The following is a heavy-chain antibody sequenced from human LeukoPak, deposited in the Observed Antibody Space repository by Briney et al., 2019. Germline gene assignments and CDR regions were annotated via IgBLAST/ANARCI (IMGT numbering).Heavy chain of an antibody. CDR3: AKDIGYCSGDSCPYFDH. CDR2: ISGSGGNT. D-gene: IGHD2-15*01. CDR1: GFAFSSYA. Sequence: GGSLRLSCAASGFAFSSYAMFWVRQAPGKGLEWVSGISGSGGNTYYADSVMGRFTISRDSSKNTLYLQMNGLRADDTAVYYCAKDIGYCSGDSCPYFDHWGQGTLVTVSS. V-gene: IGHV3-23*01. J-gene: IGHJ4*02.